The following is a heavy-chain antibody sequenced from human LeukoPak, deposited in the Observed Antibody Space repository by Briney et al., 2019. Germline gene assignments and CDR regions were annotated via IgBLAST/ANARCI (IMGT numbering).Heavy chain of an antibody. J-gene: IGHJ4*02. CDR2: IKEDGSET. CDR1: GFTFSSWW. Sequence: GGFLRLSCVASGFTFSSWWMSWVRQAPGKGLEWVANIKEDGSETSYVDSVKGRFSISRDNAKNSFYLQMNSLRAEDTAVYYCARPRAWSYFDFWGQGTLVTVSS. CDR3: ARPRAWSYFDF. V-gene: IGHV3-7*01. D-gene: IGHD6-19*01.